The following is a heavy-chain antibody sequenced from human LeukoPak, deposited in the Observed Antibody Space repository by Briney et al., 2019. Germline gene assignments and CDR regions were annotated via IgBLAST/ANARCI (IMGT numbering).Heavy chain of an antibody. CDR2: IRSEAYGGTT. V-gene: IGHV3-49*03. J-gene: IGHJ4*02. CDR1: GFTFGDYA. D-gene: IGHD3-3*01. Sequence: GGSLRLSCTASGFTFGDYAMSWFRQAPGKGLEWVGFIRSEAYGGTTEYAASVKGRFTISRDDSKSIAYLQMNSLKTEDTAVYYCTRDRSMRITIFGVVITYFDYWGQGTLVTVSS. CDR3: TRDRSMRITIFGVVITYFDY.